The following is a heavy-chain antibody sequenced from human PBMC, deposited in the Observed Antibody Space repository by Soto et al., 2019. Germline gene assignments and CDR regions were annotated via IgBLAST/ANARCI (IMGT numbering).Heavy chain of an antibody. J-gene: IGHJ6*02. Sequence: ASVKVSCKASGYTFTSYYMHWVRQAPGQGLEWMGIINPSGGSTSYAQKFQGRVTMTRDTSTSTVYMELSSLRSEDTAVYYCAREGPLGYCSGGSCSDYYYGMDAWGQGATVTVSS. V-gene: IGHV1-46*01. CDR2: INPSGGST. CDR1: GYTFTSYY. D-gene: IGHD2-15*01. CDR3: AREGPLGYCSGGSCSDYYYGMDA.